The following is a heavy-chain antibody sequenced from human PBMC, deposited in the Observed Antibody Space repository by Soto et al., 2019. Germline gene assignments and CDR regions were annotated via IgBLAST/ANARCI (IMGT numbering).Heavy chain of an antibody. J-gene: IGHJ4*02. Sequence: EVQLVESGGTLVQPGGSLRLSCAASGFTFSDHYMDWVRQPPGKELEWVGRIRKRANSYTTEYASSVKGRFTISRDDSKTSMYLQMNSLKTEDTAVYYCARVVIVATSYYFDYWGQGTLVTVSS. CDR2: IRKRANSYTT. CDR3: ARVVIVATSYYFDY. D-gene: IGHD5-12*01. CDR1: GFTFSDHY. V-gene: IGHV3-72*01.